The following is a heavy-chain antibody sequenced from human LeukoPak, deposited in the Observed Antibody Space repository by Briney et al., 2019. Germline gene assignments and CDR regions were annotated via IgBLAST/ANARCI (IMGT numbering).Heavy chain of an antibody. CDR2: IYYSGRT. Sequence: SETLSLTCTVSGGSISSYYWSWIRQPPGKGLEWIGYIYYSGRTNYNPSLKSRVTISVDTSKNEISLKLSSVTAADTAFYYCARDVGGNSPHYYYGLDVWGQGTTVTVSS. CDR1: GGSISSYY. D-gene: IGHD4-23*01. CDR3: ARDVGGNSPHYYYGLDV. J-gene: IGHJ6*02. V-gene: IGHV4-59*01.